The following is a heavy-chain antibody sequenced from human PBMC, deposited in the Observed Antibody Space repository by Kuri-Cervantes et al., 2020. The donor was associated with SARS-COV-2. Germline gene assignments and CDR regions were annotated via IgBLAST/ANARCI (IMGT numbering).Heavy chain of an antibody. CDR2: ISGSGSYK. Sequence: GGSLRLSCAASGFTFSSYSMNWVRQAPGKALEWVSSISGSGSYKYYADSVKGRFTISKESGENSLYLHMNSLRGDDTAVYYCARDLRLGKSLDYWGQGTLVTVSS. V-gene: IGHV3-21*01. CDR1: GFTFSSYS. CDR3: ARDLRLGKSLDY. D-gene: IGHD7-27*01. J-gene: IGHJ4*02.